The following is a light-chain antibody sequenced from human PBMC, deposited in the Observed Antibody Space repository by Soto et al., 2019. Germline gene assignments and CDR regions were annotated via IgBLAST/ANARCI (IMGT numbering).Light chain of an antibody. Sequence: QSVLTQPPSASGTHGQRVTISCSGSNSNIGRNTVNWYQQFPGAAPNLLIHSDNERPSGVPDRFSGSRSGTSASLAISWLQSEDEADYYCAAWDESPNVPVFGGGTKLTVL. V-gene: IGLV1-44*01. CDR2: SDN. CDR1: NSNIGRNT. CDR3: AAWDESPNVPV. J-gene: IGLJ3*02.